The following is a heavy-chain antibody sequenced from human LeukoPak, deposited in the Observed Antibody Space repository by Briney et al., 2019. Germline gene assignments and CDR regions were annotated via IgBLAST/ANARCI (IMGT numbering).Heavy chain of an antibody. J-gene: IGHJ4*02. D-gene: IGHD6-19*01. CDR3: VRAPIRIGVAGTWPLDY. Sequence: PGGSLRLSCAASGFTFSDYSMKWVRQAPGKGLEWVSSISSGNTYIYYGDSVKGRFTISRDNTKNSLYLQMDSLRTDDTAGYYWVRAPIRIGVAGTWPLDYWGQGTLVTVSS. CDR2: ISSGNTYI. CDR1: GFTFSDYS. V-gene: IGHV3-21*01.